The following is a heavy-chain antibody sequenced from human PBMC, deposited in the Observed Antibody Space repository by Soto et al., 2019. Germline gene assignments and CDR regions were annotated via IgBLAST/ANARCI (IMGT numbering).Heavy chain of an antibody. CDR2: ISGSGGIT. Sequence: PVVSHRVPCTASELTFRSYAVSWVSKDQGKGRQSVSAISGSGGITYYADHVNVVLPTSRDNSKNTLYLQMNSRRAEDTAVYNCAKDEPSSVVVPAAIEDYWLQGTVDAGSS. CDR3: AKDEPSSVVVPAAIEDY. V-gene: IGHV3-23*01. CDR1: ELTFRSYA. J-gene: IGHJ4*02. D-gene: IGHD2-2*02.